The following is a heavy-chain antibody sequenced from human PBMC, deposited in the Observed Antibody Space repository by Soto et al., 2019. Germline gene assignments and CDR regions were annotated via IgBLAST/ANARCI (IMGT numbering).Heavy chain of an antibody. CDR3: ARPHDFWSGYSPNAYGMDV. V-gene: IGHV1-69*12. J-gene: IGHJ6*02. CDR1: GGTFSSYA. CDR2: IIPIFGTA. Sequence: QVQLVQSGAEVKKPGSSVKVSCKASGGTFSSYAISWVRQAPGQGLEWMGGIIPIFGTANYAQKFQGRVTITADESTSTAYMELSSLRSEDTAVYYCARPHDFWSGYSPNAYGMDVWGQGTTVTVSS. D-gene: IGHD3-3*01.